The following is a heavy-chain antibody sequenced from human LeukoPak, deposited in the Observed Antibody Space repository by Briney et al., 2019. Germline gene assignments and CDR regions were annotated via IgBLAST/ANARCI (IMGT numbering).Heavy chain of an antibody. CDR1: GFTFSSHG. CDR2: ISYDGSNT. J-gene: IGHJ6*02. V-gene: IGHV3-30*03. CDR3: ARDQGSGGYYLYYYYGMDV. D-gene: IGHD3-22*01. Sequence: GGSLRLSCAASGFTFSSHGMHWVRQAPGKGLEWVAVISYDGSNTYYADSVKGRFTISRDNAKNSLYLQMNSLRAEDTAVYYCARDQGSGGYYLYYYYGMDVWGQGTTVTVSS.